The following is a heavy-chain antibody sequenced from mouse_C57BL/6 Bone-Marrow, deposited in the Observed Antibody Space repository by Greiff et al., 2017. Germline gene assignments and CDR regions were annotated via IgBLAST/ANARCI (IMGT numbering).Heavy chain of an antibody. CDR3: AVPRGY. CDR2: ISGGGGNT. CDR1: GFTFSSYT. D-gene: IGHD5-1*01. J-gene: IGHJ2*01. Sequence: EVMLVESGGGLVKPGGSLKLSCAASGFTFSSYTMSWVRQTPEKRLEWVATISGGGGNTYYPDSVKGLFTISRDNAKNTLYLQMSSLRSEDTALYYCAVPRGYWGQGTTLTVSS. V-gene: IGHV5-9*01.